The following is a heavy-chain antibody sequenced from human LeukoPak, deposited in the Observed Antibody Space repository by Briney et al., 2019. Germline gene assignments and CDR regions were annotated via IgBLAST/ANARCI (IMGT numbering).Heavy chain of an antibody. V-gene: IGHV3-13*01. CDR1: EFTFSTYD. J-gene: IGHJ4*02. Sequence: PGGSLRLCFAASEFTFSTYDMHWVRQATGKVLEWVSTIETAGNTWYPDSVKGRFTISRENAKNSLNLHMNSLRVGDTAVYYCARAKMPGIQTAGRVNYFDSWGQGTLVTVSS. CDR3: ARAKMPGIQTAGRVNYFDS. D-gene: IGHD6-13*01. CDR2: IETAGNT.